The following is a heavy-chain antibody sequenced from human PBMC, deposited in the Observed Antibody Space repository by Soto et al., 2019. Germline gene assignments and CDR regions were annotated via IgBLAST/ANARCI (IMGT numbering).Heavy chain of an antibody. CDR3: ARGAKSGYSNAAKFDY. D-gene: IGHD5-18*01. Sequence: QVQLQESGPGLVKPSQTLSLTCTVSGGSISSGGYYWSWIRQHPGKGLEWIGYIYYSGSTYYNPSLKSRVTISVDTSKNQFSLKLSSVTAADTAVYYCARGAKSGYSNAAKFDYWGQGTLVTVSS. V-gene: IGHV4-31*03. CDR1: GGSISSGGYY. J-gene: IGHJ4*02. CDR2: IYYSGST.